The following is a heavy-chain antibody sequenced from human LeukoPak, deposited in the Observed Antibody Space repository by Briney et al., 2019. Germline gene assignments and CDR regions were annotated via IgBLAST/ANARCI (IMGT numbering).Heavy chain of an antibody. V-gene: IGHV4-38-2*01. CDR1: GYSISSGYY. D-gene: IGHD5-24*01. CDR3: ARRRDGSNPRYYFDY. CDR2: IYHSGST. Sequence: SETLSLTCAVSGYSISSGYYWGWIRQPPGKGLEWLGSIYHSGSTYYNPSLKSRVTISVDTSKNQFSLKLSSVTAADTAVYYCARRRDGSNPRYYFDYWGQGTLVTVSS. J-gene: IGHJ4*02.